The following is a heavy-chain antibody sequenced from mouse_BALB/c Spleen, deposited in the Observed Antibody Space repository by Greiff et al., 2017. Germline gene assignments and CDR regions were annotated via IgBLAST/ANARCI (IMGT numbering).Heavy chain of an antibody. J-gene: IGHJ2*01. D-gene: IGHD2-10*02. CDR1: GFTFSSYW. CDR3: TAYGNYACFDY. CDR2: IRLKSDNYAT. Sequence: EVKLVESGGGLVQPGGSMKLSCVASGFTFSSYWMSWVRQSPEKGLEWVAEIRLKSDNYATHYAESVKGKFTISRDDSKSRLYLQMNSLRAEDTGIYYCTAYGNYACFDYWGQGTTLTVSS. V-gene: IGHV6-6*02.